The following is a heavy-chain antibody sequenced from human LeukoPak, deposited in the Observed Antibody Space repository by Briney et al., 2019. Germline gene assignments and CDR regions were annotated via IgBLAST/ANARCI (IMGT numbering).Heavy chain of an antibody. CDR2: ISGSGGST. Sequence: GGSLRLSRAASGFTFSSYAMSWVRQAPGKGLEWVSAISGSGGSTYYADSVKGRFTISRDNSKNTLYLQMNSLRAEDTAVYYCAKVDSSGWYETLDYWGQGTLVTVSS. V-gene: IGHV3-23*01. CDR3: AKVDSSGWYETLDY. D-gene: IGHD6-19*01. J-gene: IGHJ4*02. CDR1: GFTFSSYA.